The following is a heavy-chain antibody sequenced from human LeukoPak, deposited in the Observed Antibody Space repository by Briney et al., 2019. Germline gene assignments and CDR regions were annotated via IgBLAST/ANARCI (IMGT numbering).Heavy chain of an antibody. D-gene: IGHD5-12*01. V-gene: IGHV4-59*01. Sequence: SETLSLTCTVSGGSISSYYWSWIRQPPGKGLEWIGYIYYSGSTNYNPSLKSRVTISVDTSKNQFSLKLSSVTAADTAVYYCARLDVDSRVFDYWGQGTLVTVSS. CDR1: GGSISSYY. CDR3: ARLDVDSRVFDY. CDR2: IYYSGST. J-gene: IGHJ4*02.